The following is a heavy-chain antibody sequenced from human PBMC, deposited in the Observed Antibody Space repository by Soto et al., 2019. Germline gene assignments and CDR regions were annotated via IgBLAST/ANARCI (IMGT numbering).Heavy chain of an antibody. CDR2: INHSGST. CDR1: GGSFSGYY. V-gene: IGHV4-34*01. D-gene: IGHD1-7*01. CDR3: ARGLAGTILFDY. J-gene: IGHJ4*02. Sequence: SETLSLTCAVYGGSFSGYYWSWIRQPPGKGLEWIGEINHSGSTNYNPSLKSRVTISVDTSKNQFSLKLSPVTAADTAVYYCARGLAGTILFDYWGQGTLVTVSS.